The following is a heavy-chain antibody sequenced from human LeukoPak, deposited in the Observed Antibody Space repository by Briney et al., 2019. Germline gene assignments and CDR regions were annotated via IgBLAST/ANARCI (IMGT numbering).Heavy chain of an antibody. CDR3: ARDGGDGYNYYFDY. Sequence: SETLSLTCTVSGASISSHYWSWIRQPPGKGPEWIGDVSNTGSTNHNPSLRSRVTVSVDASKNHVSLKLSSVTAADTAVYYCARDGGDGYNYYFDYWGQGTLVTVSS. V-gene: IGHV4-59*11. CDR1: GASISSHY. J-gene: IGHJ4*02. CDR2: VSNTGST. D-gene: IGHD5-24*01.